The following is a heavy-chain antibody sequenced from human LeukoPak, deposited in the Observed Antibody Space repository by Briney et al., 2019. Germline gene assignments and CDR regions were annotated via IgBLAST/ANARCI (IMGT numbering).Heavy chain of an antibody. D-gene: IGHD6-19*01. V-gene: IGHV3-33*01. CDR3: AAQWLLHGAFDI. CDR2: IWYDGSNK. J-gene: IGHJ3*02. Sequence: GGSLRLSCAASGFTFSSYGMHWVRQAPGRGLEWVAVIWYDGSNKYYADSVKGRFTISRDNCKNTLYLQMNRLRAEDTAVYYCAAQWLLHGAFDIWGQGTMVTVSS. CDR1: GFTFSSYG.